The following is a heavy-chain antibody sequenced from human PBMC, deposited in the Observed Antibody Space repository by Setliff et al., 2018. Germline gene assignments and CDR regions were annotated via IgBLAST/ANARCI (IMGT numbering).Heavy chain of an antibody. Sequence: SETLSLTCAVSGGSISSPNWWNWVRQPPGKGLEWIGEIYHSGTTNYNPSLKCRVTMSVDKSRNQFSLRLTSVTAADTAIYYCTRAYSGSHDYWGQGTLVTVSS. D-gene: IGHD1-26*01. CDR3: TRAYSGSHDY. V-gene: IGHV4-4*02. CDR1: GGSISSPNW. CDR2: IYHSGTT. J-gene: IGHJ4*02.